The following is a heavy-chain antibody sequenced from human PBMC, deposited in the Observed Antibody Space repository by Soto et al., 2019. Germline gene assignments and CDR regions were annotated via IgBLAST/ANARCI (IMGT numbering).Heavy chain of an antibody. J-gene: IGHJ6*02. Sequence: SETLSLTCTVSGDSVTSVSDYWSWIRQPPGKGLEWSGYIYYSGSADYNPSLGSRVTISIDTSKNQFSLKLASVTAADTAVYYCARGVGFGYYYYHMDLWGQGTTVTVSS. CDR3: ARGVGFGYYYYHMDL. D-gene: IGHD3-10*01. CDR1: GDSVTSVSDY. V-gene: IGHV4-61*01. CDR2: IYYSGSA.